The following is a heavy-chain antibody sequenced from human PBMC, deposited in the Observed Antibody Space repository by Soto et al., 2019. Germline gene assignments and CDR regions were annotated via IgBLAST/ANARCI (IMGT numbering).Heavy chain of an antibody. J-gene: IGHJ4*02. V-gene: IGHV3-21*01. Sequence: GGALKISREAPWFTLRRGSMNWVRQVPGKGLEWVASISSGSSDTWYADSVKGRFIISRDNAQNSLFLQMNTLRPEDTAMYYCARVAYWGPGTQVTVSS. CDR3: ARVAY. CDR2: ISSGSSDT. CDR1: WFTLRRGS.